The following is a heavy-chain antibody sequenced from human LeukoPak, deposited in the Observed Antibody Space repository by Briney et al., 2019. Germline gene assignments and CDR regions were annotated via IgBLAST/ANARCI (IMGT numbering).Heavy chain of an antibody. V-gene: IGHV4-59*01. CDR3: ARTKVGWNSNWFDP. CDR2: IFCSGSI. J-gene: IGHJ5*02. D-gene: IGHD1-7*01. CDR1: GGSISSYY. Sequence: SETLSLTCTVSGGSISSYYWSWIRQPPGKGLEWIGYIFCSGSINYNPSLKSRVTISADTSKNQFSLKLSSVTAADTAVHYCARTKVGWNSNWFDPWGQGTLVTVSS.